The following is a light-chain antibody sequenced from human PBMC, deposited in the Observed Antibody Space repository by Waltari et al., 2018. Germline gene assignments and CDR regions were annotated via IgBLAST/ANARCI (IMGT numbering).Light chain of an antibody. V-gene: IGLV1-44*01. Sequence: QSVLTQAPSASGTPGRRVTISCSGSSSNIESNTVNWYQQLPGTAPNLLLYSNNQRPSGVPDRFSGSKSGTSAALAISGLQSEDEAEYSCAVWDDSLSGVVFGGWTKLTVL. CDR2: SNN. CDR1: SSNIESNT. CDR3: AVWDDSLSGVV. J-gene: IGLJ2*01.